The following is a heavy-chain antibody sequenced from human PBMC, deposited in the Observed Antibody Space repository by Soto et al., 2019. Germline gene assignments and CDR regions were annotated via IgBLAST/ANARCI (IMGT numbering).Heavy chain of an antibody. CDR1: GYTFTSYY. D-gene: IGHD5-12*01. CDR3: ARVLDIVAKSTAFDI. CDR2: INPSGGST. V-gene: IGHV1-46*03. J-gene: IGHJ3*02. Sequence: ASVKVSCKASGYTFTSYYMHWVRQAPGQGLEWMGIINPSGGSTSYAQKFQGRVTMTRDTSTSTVYMELSSLRSEDTAVYYCARVLDIVAKSTAFDIWGQGTMVTVSS.